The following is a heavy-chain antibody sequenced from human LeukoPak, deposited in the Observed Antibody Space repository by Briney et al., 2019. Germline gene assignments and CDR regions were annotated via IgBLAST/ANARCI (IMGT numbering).Heavy chain of an antibody. V-gene: IGHV1-46*01. D-gene: IGHD4-17*01. CDR1: RYTFTSYY. CDR3: ARVDRRTTVTPAFDY. CDR2: INPSGGST. Sequence: ASVKVSCKASRYTFTSYYMHWVRQAPGQGLEWMGIINPSGGSTSYAQKFQGRVTMTRDMSTSTVYMELSSLRSEDTAVYYCARVDRRTTVTPAFDYWGQGTLVTVSS. J-gene: IGHJ4*02.